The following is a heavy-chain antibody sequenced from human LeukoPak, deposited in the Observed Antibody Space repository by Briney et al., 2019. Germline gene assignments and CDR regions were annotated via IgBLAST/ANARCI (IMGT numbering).Heavy chain of an antibody. V-gene: IGHV3-7*01. CDR2: IKQDGSEK. Sequence: GGSLRLSCAASRFTFSSYGMHWVRQAPGKGLEWVANIKQDGSEKYYVDSVKGRFTISRDNAKNSLFLQMNSLRAEDTAVYYCARRYFDYWGQGTLVTVSS. CDR3: ARRYFDY. J-gene: IGHJ4*02. CDR1: RFTFSSYG.